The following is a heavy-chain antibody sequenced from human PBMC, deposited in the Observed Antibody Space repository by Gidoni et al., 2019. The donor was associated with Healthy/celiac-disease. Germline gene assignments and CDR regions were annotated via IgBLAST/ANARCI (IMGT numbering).Heavy chain of an antibody. D-gene: IGHD5-18*01. J-gene: IGHJ6*02. CDR3: ASGGYSYGTDYYYYYGMDV. CDR1: GGTFSSYA. CDR2: IIPIFGIA. V-gene: IGHV1-69*17. Sequence: QVQLVQSGAEVKKPGSSVKVSCKVSGGTFSSYAISWVRQAPGQGLEWMGGIIPIFGIANYAQKFQGRVTITADKSTSTAYMELSSLRSEDTAVYYCASGGYSYGTDYYYYYGMDVWGQGTTVTVSS.